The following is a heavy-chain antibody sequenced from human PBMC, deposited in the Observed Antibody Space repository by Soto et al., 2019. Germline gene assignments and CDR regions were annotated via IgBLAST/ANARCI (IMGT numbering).Heavy chain of an antibody. D-gene: IGHD2-8*02. CDR2: INGDGSST. CDR1: GFTFSSYW. CDR3: VRDYGGPGY. Sequence: EVQLVESGGDLVQTGGSLRLSCAASGFTFSSYWMHWVRQAPGKGLVWVSRINGDGSSTNYADSVKGRFTISRDNAKNTLYLQMNSLRGEDTALYYCVRDYGGPGYWGQGTVVTVSS. V-gene: IGHV3-74*01. J-gene: IGHJ4*02.